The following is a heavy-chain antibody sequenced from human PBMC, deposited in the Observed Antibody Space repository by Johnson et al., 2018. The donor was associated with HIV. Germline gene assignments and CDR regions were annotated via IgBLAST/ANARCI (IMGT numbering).Heavy chain of an antibody. CDR1: GFTFSSYA. CDR3: ARDRTPLVKVDAFDI. V-gene: IGHV3-30-3*01. J-gene: IGHJ3*02. CDR2: ISYDGSNK. Sequence: QVQLVESGGGLVQPGGSLRLSCAASGFTFSSYAMSWVRQAPGKGLEWVAVISYDGSNKYYADSVKGRFTISRDNAKNSLYLQMNSLRAEDTAVYYCARDRTPLVKVDAFDIWGQGTMVTVSS.